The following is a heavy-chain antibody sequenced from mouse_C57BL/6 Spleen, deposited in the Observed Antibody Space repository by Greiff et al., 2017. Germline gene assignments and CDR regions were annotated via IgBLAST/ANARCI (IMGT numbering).Heavy chain of an antibody. CDR1: GFTFSSYA. CDR2: ISDGGSYT. J-gene: IGHJ2*01. Sequence: EVHLVESGGGLVKPGGSLKLSCAASGFTFSSYAMSWVRQTPEKRLEWVATISDGGSYTYYPDNVKGRFTISGDNAKNNLYMQMSHLKSEDTAMYYCARENGNYPYYFDYWGQGTTLTVSS. CDR3: ARENGNYPYYFDY. V-gene: IGHV5-4*01. D-gene: IGHD2-1*01.